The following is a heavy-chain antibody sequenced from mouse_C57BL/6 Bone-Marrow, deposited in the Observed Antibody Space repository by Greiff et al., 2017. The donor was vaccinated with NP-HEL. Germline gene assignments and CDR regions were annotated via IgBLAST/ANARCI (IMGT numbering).Heavy chain of an antibody. CDR1: GYTFTSYW. D-gene: IGHD2-3*01. V-gene: IGHV1-55*01. CDR3: ARAFDGFNWYFDV. J-gene: IGHJ1*03. Sequence: QVQLQQPGAELVKPGASVKMSCKASGYTFTSYWITWVKQRPGQGLEWIGDIYPGSGSTSYNEKFKSKATLTVDTSSSTAYMQLSSLTSEDSAVYYCARAFDGFNWYFDVWGTGTTVTVSS. CDR2: IYPGSGST.